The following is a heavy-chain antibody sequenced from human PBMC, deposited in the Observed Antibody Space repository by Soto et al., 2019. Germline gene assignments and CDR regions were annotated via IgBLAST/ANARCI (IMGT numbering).Heavy chain of an antibody. CDR2: IWYDGSNK. CDR1: GFTFSSYG. CDR3: ARGETRRRKTYSNQTLFDY. J-gene: IGHJ4*02. D-gene: IGHD6-13*01. Sequence: PGGSLRLSCAASGFTFSSYGMHWVRQAPGKGLEWVAVIWYDGSNKYYADSVKGRFTISRDNSKNTLYLQMNSLRAEDTAVYYCARGETRRRKTYSNQTLFDYWGQGTLVTVSS. V-gene: IGHV3-33*01.